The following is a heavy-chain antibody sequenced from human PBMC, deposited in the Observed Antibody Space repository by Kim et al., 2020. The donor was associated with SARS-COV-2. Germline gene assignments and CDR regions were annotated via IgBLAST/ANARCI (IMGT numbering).Heavy chain of an antibody. CDR2: IYGSGTTI. V-gene: IGHV3-23*03. D-gene: IGHD6-19*01. CDR3: ATDSVHSLALAGTALEY. J-gene: IGHJ4*02. CDR1: GFSFTTSA. Sequence: GGSLRLSCVASGFSFTTSAMTWVRQVPGKGLEWVSLIYGSGTTIYYADSMKGRFIISRDNSKSALYLQMNSLRAEDTALYYCATDSVHSLALAGTALEYGGEGSLLTVSA.